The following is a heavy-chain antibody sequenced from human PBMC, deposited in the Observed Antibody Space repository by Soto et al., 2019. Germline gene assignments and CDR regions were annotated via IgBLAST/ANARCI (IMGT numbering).Heavy chain of an antibody. D-gene: IGHD5-12*01. V-gene: IGHV4-34*01. CDR1: GGSFSGYY. J-gene: IGHJ4*02. CDR2: INHSGST. Sequence: QVQLQQWGAGLLKPSETLSLTCAVYGGSFSGYYWSWIRQPPGQGLEWIGEINHSGSTNYNPSLKSRVTISVDTSKNQFSLKLSSVTDAETAVYYCARTPRGYSGYEMYYFDYWGQGTLVTVSS. CDR3: ARTPRGYSGYEMYYFDY.